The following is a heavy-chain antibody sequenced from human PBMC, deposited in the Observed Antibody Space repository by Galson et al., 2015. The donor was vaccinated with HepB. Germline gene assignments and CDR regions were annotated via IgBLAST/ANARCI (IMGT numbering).Heavy chain of an antibody. J-gene: IGHJ3*02. D-gene: IGHD3-3*01. CDR2: IYPGDSDT. CDR1: GYSFTSYW. V-gene: IGHV5-51*01. CDR3: ASAGGDYDFWSGYSDAFDI. Sequence: QSGAEVKKPGESLKISCKGSGYSFTSYWIGWVRQMPGKGLEWMGIIYPGDSDTRYSPSFQGQVTISADKSISTAYLQWSSLKASDTAMYYCASAGGDYDFWSGYSDAFDIWGQGTMVTVSS.